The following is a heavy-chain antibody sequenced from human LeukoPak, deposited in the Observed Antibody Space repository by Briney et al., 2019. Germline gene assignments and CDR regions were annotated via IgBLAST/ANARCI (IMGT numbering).Heavy chain of an antibody. CDR1: GGSISSGDYY. CDR2: IYYSGST. CDR3: ARGARYYDSSGSMGRDY. J-gene: IGHJ4*02. V-gene: IGHV4-30-4*01. D-gene: IGHD3-22*01. Sequence: SETLSLTCTVSGGSISSGDYYWSWIRQPPGKGLEWIGYIYYSGSTYYNPSLKSRVTISVDTSKNQFSLKLSSVTAADTAVYYCARGARYYDSSGSMGRDYWGQGTLVTVSS.